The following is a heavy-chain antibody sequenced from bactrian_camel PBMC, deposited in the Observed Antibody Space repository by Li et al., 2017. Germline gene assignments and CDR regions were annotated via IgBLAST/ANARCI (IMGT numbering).Heavy chain of an antibody. CDR1: GYAFNS. V-gene: IGHV3S31*01. D-gene: IGHD3*01. CDR3: AAGRVNRNVLSKSEYDY. J-gene: IGHJ4*01. CDR2: IYTTSGQT. Sequence: DVQLVESGGGSVQSGGSLRLSCAASGYAFNSMAWFRQAPGKEREGVAGIYTTSGQTDYVDSVKGRFTISRDRSKNTVYLQMNSLRPEDTAMYYCAAGRVNRNVLSKSEYDYWGQGTQVTVS.